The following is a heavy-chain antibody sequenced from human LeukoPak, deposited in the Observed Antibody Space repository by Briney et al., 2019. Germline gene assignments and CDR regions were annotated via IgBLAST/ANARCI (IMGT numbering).Heavy chain of an antibody. D-gene: IGHD4-17*01. J-gene: IGHJ4*02. V-gene: IGHV4-59*01. CDR2: MYNSGST. Sequence: PSETLSLTCTVSGGSISGSYWSWIREPPGKGLEWIAYMYNSGSTNYNPSLKSRVTISIDTSKNQFSLKLSSLTAADTAIYYCARGNESYGDYGYWGRGILVTVSS. CDR1: GGSISGSY. CDR3: ARGNESYGDYGY.